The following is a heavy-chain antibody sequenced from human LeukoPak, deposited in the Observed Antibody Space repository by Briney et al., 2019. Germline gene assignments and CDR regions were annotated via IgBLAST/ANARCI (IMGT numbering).Heavy chain of an antibody. Sequence: SETLSLTCTVSGGSIIGHYWSWIRQSPGKELEWVAYVYSHENTNYSPSLNGRATISEDTSKNQVSLKVRSVTTADTAVYYCARQMPYNGNHYFDYWGQGILVSVSS. CDR2: VYSHENT. CDR1: GGSIIGHY. J-gene: IGHJ4*02. V-gene: IGHV4-4*09. CDR3: ARQMPYNGNHYFDY. D-gene: IGHD1-1*01.